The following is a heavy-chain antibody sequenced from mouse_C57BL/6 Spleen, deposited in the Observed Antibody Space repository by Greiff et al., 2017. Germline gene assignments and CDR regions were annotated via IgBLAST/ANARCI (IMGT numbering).Heavy chain of an antibody. V-gene: IGHV14-1*01. CDR2: IDPEDGDT. CDR3: TTVPCYGSSSWFAY. Sequence: VQLQQSGAELVRPGASVKLSCTASGFNIKDYYMHWVKQRPEQGLEWIGRIDPEDGDTEYAPKFQGKATMTADTSSNPAYLQLSSLTSEDTAVYYCTTVPCYGSSSWFAYWGQGTLVTVSA. CDR1: GFNIKDYY. J-gene: IGHJ3*01. D-gene: IGHD1-1*01.